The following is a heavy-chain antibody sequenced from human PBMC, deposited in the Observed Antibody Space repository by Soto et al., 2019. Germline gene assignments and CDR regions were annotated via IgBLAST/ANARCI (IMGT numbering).Heavy chain of an antibody. J-gene: IGHJ6*02. CDR1: GGSFSGYY. D-gene: IGHD6-19*01. V-gene: IGHV4-34*01. CDR3: ARGGRSSGWYNSYYYYGMDV. CDR2: INHSGST. Sequence: PSETLSLTGAVYGGSFSGYYWSWIRQPPGKGLEWIGEINHSGSTNYNPSLKSRVTISVDTSKNQFSLKLSSVTAADTAVYYCARGGRSSGWYNSYYYYGMDVWGQGTTVTVSS.